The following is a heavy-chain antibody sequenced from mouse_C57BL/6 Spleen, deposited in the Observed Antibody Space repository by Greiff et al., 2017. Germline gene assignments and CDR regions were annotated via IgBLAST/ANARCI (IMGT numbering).Heavy chain of an antibody. Sequence: VQLQQSGAELVKPGASVKISCKASGYAFSSYWMNWVKQRPGKGLEWIGQIYPGDGDTNYNGKFKGKATLTADKSSSTAYMQLSSLTSEDSAVYFCARRRVYYGSSYDAMDYWGQGTSVTVSS. CDR2: IYPGDGDT. D-gene: IGHD1-1*01. CDR1: GYAFSSYW. J-gene: IGHJ4*01. V-gene: IGHV1-80*01. CDR3: ARRRVYYGSSYDAMDY.